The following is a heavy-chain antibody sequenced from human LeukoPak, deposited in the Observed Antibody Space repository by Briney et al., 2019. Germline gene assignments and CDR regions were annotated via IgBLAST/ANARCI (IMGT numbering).Heavy chain of an antibody. CDR2: INSDGSST. CDR1: GFTFSSYW. CDR3: ARSDEYYYDSSGYYDPYFDY. Sequence: GGSLRLSCAASGFTFSSYWMHWVRQAPGKGLVLVSRINSDGSSTSYADSVKGRFTISRDNAKNTLYLQMNSLRAEDTAVYYCARSDEYYYDSSGYYDPYFDYWGQGTLVTVSS. D-gene: IGHD3-22*01. J-gene: IGHJ4*02. V-gene: IGHV3-74*01.